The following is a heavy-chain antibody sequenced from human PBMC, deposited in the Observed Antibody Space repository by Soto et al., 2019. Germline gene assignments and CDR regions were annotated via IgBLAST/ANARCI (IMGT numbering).Heavy chain of an antibody. CDR3: VRDRGWSQYDY. D-gene: IGHD2-15*01. CDR1: GFTFSSYA. Sequence: GGSLRLSCAASGFTFSSYAMSWVRQAPGKGLDWVSSISGSGGSTKYADSVKGRFTISRDNTKNTLYLQMNSLRAEDTAVYYCVRDRGWSQYDYWGQGTLVTVS. V-gene: IGHV3-23*01. J-gene: IGHJ4*02. CDR2: ISGSGGST.